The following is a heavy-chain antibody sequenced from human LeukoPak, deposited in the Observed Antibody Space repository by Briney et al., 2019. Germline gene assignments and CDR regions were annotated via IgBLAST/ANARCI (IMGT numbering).Heavy chain of an antibody. V-gene: IGHV4-38-2*01. CDR3: ARHRLFDTTGYYYDFDY. CDR1: GYPISNGYY. Sequence: SETLSLTCAVSGYPISNGYYWGWIRQAPGKGREWIGSIYYSGNTYDNPSLKSRVTISLDTSKNQFSLRLSSVTASDTAVYYCARHRLFDTTGYYYDFDYWGQGTLVTVSS. CDR2: IYYSGNT. D-gene: IGHD3-22*01. J-gene: IGHJ4*02.